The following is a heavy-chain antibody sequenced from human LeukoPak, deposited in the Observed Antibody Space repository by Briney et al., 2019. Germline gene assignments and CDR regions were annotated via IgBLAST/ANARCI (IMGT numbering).Heavy chain of an antibody. D-gene: IGHD1-26*01. CDR2: IIPILGIA. J-gene: IGHJ4*02. V-gene: IGHV1-69*04. Sequence: SVKVSCKASGGTFSSYAISWVRQAPGQGLEWMGRIIPILGIANYAQKFQGRVTTTADKSTSTAYMELSSLRSEDTAVYYCASRGVNSGSYYDYSDYWGQGTLVTVSS. CDR3: ASRGVNSGSYYDYSDY. CDR1: GGTFSSYA.